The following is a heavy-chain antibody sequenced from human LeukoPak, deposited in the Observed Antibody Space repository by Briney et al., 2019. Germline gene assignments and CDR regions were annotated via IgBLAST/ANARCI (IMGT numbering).Heavy chain of an antibody. J-gene: IGHJ4*02. Sequence: PGGSLRLSCAASGFTVSTNYMSWVRQAPGKGLEWVSVIYSGGSTYYADSVKGRFTISRDNSKNTLYVQMNSLRAEDTAVYYCARGLLVRGVIIPTLDYWGQGTLVTVSA. D-gene: IGHD3-10*01. CDR3: ARGLLVRGVIIPTLDY. CDR2: IYSGGST. CDR1: GFTVSTNY. V-gene: IGHV3-66*01.